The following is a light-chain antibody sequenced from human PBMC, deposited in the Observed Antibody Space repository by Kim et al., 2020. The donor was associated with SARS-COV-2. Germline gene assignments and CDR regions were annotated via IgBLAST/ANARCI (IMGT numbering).Light chain of an antibody. CDR1: LSVDIS. J-gene: IGKJ1*01. V-gene: IGKV3D-15*01. CDR2: DAA. CDR3: QRYNNWPRT. Sequence: FPGESATLSRTASLSVDISLAWYTQTPGQAPRLLISDAAVRAAGIPDMVSGSGSVTEFTLTISSLQAEDFAVYYCQRYNNWPRTFGQGTKVDIK.